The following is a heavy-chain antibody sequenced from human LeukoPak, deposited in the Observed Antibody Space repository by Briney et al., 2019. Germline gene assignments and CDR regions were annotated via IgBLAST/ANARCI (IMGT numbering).Heavy chain of an antibody. V-gene: IGHV3-48*02. CDR2: ISSSSSTI. CDR1: GFTFSSYS. D-gene: IGHD3-22*01. J-gene: IGHJ4*02. CDR3: ARARYDSSGYHLFGY. Sequence: GGSLRLSCAASGFTFSSYSMNWVRQAPGKGLEWVSYISSSSSTIYYADSVKGRFTISRDNAKNSLYLQMNSLRDEDTAVYYCARARYDSSGYHLFGYWGQGTLVIVSS.